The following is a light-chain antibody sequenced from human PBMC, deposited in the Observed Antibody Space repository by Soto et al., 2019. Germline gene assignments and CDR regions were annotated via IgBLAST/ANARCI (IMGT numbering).Light chain of an antibody. J-gene: IGKJ1*01. CDR3: QQYNSYWT. V-gene: IGKV1-5*03. CDR2: KAS. Sequence: DIQRTQSPSTLSASVGDRVTSTCRARQSISSWLAWYQKKPGKAPKLLIYKASSLESGVPSRFSGSGYGTEVTLTISSLQPDDFATYYCQQYNSYWTFGQGTKGEIK. CDR1: QSISSW.